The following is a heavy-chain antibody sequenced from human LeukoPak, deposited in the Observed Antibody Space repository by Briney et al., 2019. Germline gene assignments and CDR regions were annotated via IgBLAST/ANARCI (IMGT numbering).Heavy chain of an antibody. J-gene: IGHJ4*02. CDR1: GFTFSNAW. V-gene: IGHV3-15*01. D-gene: IGHD3-22*01. Sequence: GGSLRLSCAASGFTFSNAWMSWVRQAPGKGLEWVGRIKTKTEGGTTDYAAPVKGRFTLSRDDSKNTLYLQMNSLQTEDTAVYYCTTGPLRISLIVIDSWGQGTLVTVSS. CDR2: IKTKTEGGTT. CDR3: TTGPLRISLIVIDS.